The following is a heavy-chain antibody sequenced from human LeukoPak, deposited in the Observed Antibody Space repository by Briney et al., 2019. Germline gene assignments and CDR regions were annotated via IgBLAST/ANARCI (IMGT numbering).Heavy chain of an antibody. CDR2: VNPHSGGT. J-gene: IGHJ4*02. V-gene: IGHV1-2*02. Sequence: ASVKVSCKASGYTFTDSYIHWVRQAPGQGLEWMGWVNPHSGGTSYAQKFQGRVTMTRDTSITAAYMELTRLESDDTAVYYCARAVFGHYFDNSGYYFDFWGQGSLATVSP. CDR1: GYTFTDSY. CDR3: ARAVFGHYFDNSGYYFDF. D-gene: IGHD3-22*01.